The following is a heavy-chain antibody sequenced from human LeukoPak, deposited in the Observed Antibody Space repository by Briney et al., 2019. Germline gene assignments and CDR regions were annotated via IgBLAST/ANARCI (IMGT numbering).Heavy chain of an antibody. CDR1: GGSISSSSYY. CDR3: ARSGEGGAY. CDR2: IYYSRST. J-gene: IGHJ4*02. Sequence: SETLSLTCTVSGGSISSSSYYWGWIRQPPGKGLEWIGYIYYSRSTIYSPSLQGRVTIIIDTSKNQFSLNLSSVTAADTAVYYCARSGEGGAYWGQGTLVTVSS. D-gene: IGHD2-15*01. V-gene: IGHV4-39*07.